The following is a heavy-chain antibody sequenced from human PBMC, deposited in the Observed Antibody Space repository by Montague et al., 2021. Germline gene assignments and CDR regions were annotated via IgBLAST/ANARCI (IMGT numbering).Heavy chain of an antibody. CDR2: ITLDGSST. CDR1: GFSFSSYC. D-gene: IGHD6-13*01. V-gene: IGHV3-74*01. J-gene: IGHJ3*02. Sequence: SLRLSCAASGFSFSSYCMHWVRQAPGKGLLWVSCITLDGSSTTFADSVKGRFTTSRDNAKATLYLQMNSLRVEDTAVYYCARNLASADPGAFDIWGQGTMVTVSS. CDR3: ARNLASADPGAFDI.